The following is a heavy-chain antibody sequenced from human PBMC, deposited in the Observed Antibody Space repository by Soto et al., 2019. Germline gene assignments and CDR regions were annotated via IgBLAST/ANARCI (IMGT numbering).Heavy chain of an antibody. Sequence: SETLSLTCTVSVGSISSYYWSWIRQPPGKGLEWIGYIYYSGSTNYNPSLKSRVTISVDTSKNQFSLKLSSVTAADTAVYYCARQSPISYVWGSPRFGYCFDYWGQGTLVTV. J-gene: IGHJ4*02. V-gene: IGHV4-59*01. CDR2: IYYSGST. CDR1: VGSISSYY. CDR3: ARQSPISYVWGSPRFGYCFDY. D-gene: IGHD3-16*01.